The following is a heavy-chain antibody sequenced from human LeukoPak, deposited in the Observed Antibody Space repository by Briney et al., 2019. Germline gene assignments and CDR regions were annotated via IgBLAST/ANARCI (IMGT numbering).Heavy chain of an antibody. CDR3: ATSMGSVDWFDP. CDR2: IYNSGST. D-gene: IGHD4-23*01. J-gene: IGHJ5*02. V-gene: IGHV4-38-2*02. Sequence: SETLSLTCTVSGYSISSGYYWGWIRQPPGKGLEWIGSIYNSGSTYYNPSLKSRVTISVDTSKNQFSLKLSSVTAADTAVYYCATSMGSVDWFDPWGQGTLVTVSS. CDR1: GYSISSGYY.